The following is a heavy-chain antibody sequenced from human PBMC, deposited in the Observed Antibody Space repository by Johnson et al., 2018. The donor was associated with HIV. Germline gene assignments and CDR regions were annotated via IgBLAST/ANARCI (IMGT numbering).Heavy chain of an antibody. Sequence: VQLVESGGGLVKPGGSLRVSCAASGFTFSNAWMSWVRHAPGKGLEWVGRVKSKTDGGTTDYATPVKGRFAIPRDDSKNTLYLQMNSLKTEDTAVYYCTTARNRLWSSSGWTGFWAFDIWGQGTMVTVSS. J-gene: IGHJ3*02. CDR2: VKSKTDGGTT. CDR1: GFTFSNAW. CDR3: TTARNRLWSSSGWTGFWAFDI. D-gene: IGHD6-19*01. V-gene: IGHV3-15*01.